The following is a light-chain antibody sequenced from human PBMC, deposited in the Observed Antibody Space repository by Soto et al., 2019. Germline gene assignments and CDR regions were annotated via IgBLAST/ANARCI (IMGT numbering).Light chain of an antibody. Sequence: EIVLTQSPATLSLSPGERATLSCRASQSVSTFVAWYQQRPGQPPRVLIRDVTRRAPGIPARFSGSGSGTYFTLTISRLEPEDSALYYCQQRSNWPPIFTFGPGTTVEIK. CDR1: QSVSTF. CDR3: QQRSNWPPIFT. J-gene: IGKJ3*01. CDR2: DVT. V-gene: IGKV3-11*01.